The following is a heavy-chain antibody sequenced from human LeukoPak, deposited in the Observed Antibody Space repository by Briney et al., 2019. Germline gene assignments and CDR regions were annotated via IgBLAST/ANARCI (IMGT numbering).Heavy chain of an antibody. V-gene: IGHV3-21*01. D-gene: IGHD2-2*01. J-gene: IGHJ3*02. CDR3: ARDALVVTDI. Sequence: GGSLRLSCAASGFTFSSYSMNWVRQAPGKGLGWVSSISSSSSYIYYADSVKGRFTISRDNAKNSLYLQMNSLRAEDTAVYYCARDALVVTDIWGQGTMVTVSS. CDR1: GFTFSSYS. CDR2: ISSSSSYI.